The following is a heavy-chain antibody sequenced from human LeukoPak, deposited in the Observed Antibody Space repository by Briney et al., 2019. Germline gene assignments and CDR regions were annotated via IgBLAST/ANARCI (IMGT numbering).Heavy chain of an antibody. D-gene: IGHD3-9*01. CDR1: GFTFSSYD. Sequence: GGSLRLSCAASGFTFSSYDMHWVRQATGKGLEWVSAIGTAGDTYYPGSVKGRFTISRENAKNSLYLQMNSLRAGDTAVYYCARENYDILTGYGWFDPWGQGTLVTVSS. CDR3: ARENYDILTGYGWFDP. V-gene: IGHV3-13*01. J-gene: IGHJ5*02. CDR2: IGTAGDT.